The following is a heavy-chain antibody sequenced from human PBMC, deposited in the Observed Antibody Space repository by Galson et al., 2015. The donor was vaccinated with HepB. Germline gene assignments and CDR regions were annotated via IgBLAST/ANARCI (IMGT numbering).Heavy chain of an antibody. Sequence: SLRLSCAASGFTFSSYGMHWVRQAPGKGLEWVAVIWYDGSNKYYADSVKGRFTISRDNSKNTLYLQMNSLRAEDTAVYYCARLTRGDWCFDYWGQGTLVTVSS. V-gene: IGHV3-33*01. J-gene: IGHJ4*02. CDR1: GFTFSSYG. CDR2: IWYDGSNK. CDR3: ARLTRGDWCFDY. D-gene: IGHD3-16*01.